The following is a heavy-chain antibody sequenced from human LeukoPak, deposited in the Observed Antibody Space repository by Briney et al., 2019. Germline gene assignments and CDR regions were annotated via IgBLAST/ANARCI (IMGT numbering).Heavy chain of an antibody. D-gene: IGHD1-26*01. V-gene: IGHV1-2*02. J-gene: IGHJ4*02. CDR1: GYTFTGYY. CDR2: INPNSGGT. Sequence: ASVKVSCKASGYTFTGYYMHWVRQAPGQGLEWMGWINPNSGGTNYAQKFQGRVTMTRDTSISTACMELSRLRSDDTAVYYCAREREGAARYWGQGTLVTVSS. CDR3: AREREGAARY.